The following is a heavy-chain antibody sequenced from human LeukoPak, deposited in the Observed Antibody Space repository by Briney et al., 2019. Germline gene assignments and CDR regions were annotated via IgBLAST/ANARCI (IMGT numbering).Heavy chain of an antibody. CDR1: GYTFTSYG. J-gene: IGHJ6*03. CDR2: ISAYNGNT. V-gene: IGHV1-18*01. Sequence: ASVKVSCKASGYTFTSYGISWVRQAPGQGLEWMGWISAYNGNTNYAQKLQGRVTMTTDTSTSTAYMELRSLRSDDTAVYYCARLDRATVTTPPYYYYYYMDVWGKGTTVTVSS. D-gene: IGHD4-17*01. CDR3: ARLDRATVTTPPYYYYYYMDV.